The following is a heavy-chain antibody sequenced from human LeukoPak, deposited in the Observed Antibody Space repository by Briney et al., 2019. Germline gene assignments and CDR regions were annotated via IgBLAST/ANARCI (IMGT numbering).Heavy chain of an antibody. V-gene: IGHV1-3*03. CDR1: GYTFTNYA. D-gene: IGHD5-24*01. CDR2: INAGNADT. CDR3: ARGRDGYIPYNWFDP. Sequence: ASVKVSCKASGYTFTNYAIQWVRQAPGRRLEWMGWINAGNADTRYSQEFQGRVTITRDTFASTAYMEISSLRSEDMAVYYCARGRDGYIPYNWFDPWGQGTLVTVSS. J-gene: IGHJ5*02.